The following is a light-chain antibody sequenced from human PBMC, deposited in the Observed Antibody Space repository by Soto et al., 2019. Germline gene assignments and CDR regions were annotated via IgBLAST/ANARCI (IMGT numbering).Light chain of an antibody. Sequence: DIQMTQSPSSLSASVGDRFTITCRASQDIRNDLGWYQQKPGKAPKLLIYKASTLKSGVPSRFSGSGSGTEFTLTISSLQPDDFATYYCQHYNSYSEAFGQGTKV. V-gene: IGKV1-5*03. CDR3: QHYNSYSEA. CDR2: KAS. CDR1: QDIRND. J-gene: IGKJ1*01.